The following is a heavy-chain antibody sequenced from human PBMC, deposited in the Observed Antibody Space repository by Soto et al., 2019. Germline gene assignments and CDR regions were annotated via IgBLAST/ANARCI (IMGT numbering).Heavy chain of an antibody. V-gene: IGHV1-69*06. CDR2: IIPIFGTA. CDR3: ARDAIEAAGKRFDY. CDR1: EGNFRSYA. D-gene: IGHD6-13*01. Sequence: QVQLVQSGAEVKKPGSSVKVSCKASEGNFRSYAISWVRQAPGQGLEWMGGIIPIFGTANYAQKFQGRVTITADKSRSTAYMEVSSLRSEDTAVYYCARDAIEAAGKRFDYWGQGSLVTVGS. J-gene: IGHJ4*02.